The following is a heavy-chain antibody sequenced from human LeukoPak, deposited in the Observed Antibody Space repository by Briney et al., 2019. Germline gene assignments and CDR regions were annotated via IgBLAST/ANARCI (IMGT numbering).Heavy chain of an antibody. CDR2: IYPGDSDT. J-gene: IGHJ4*02. CDR1: GYSFTSYW. V-gene: IGHV5-51*01. D-gene: IGHD6-13*01. Sequence: GESLKISCKGSGYSFTSYWIGWVRQVPGKGLEGMGIIYPGDSDTRYSPSFQGQVTISADKSISTAYLQWSSLKASDTAMYYCARGFNIAAAGTPLDYRGQGTLVTVSS. CDR3: ARGFNIAAAGTPLDY.